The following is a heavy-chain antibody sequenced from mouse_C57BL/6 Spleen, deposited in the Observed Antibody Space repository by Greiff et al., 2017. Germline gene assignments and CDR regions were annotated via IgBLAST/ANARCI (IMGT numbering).Heavy chain of an antibody. Sequence: EVQRVESGPGLVKPSQSLSLTCSVTGYSITSGYYWNWIRQFPGNKLEWMGYISYDGSNNYNPSLKNRISITRDTSKNQFFLKLNSVTTEDTATYYCARGDDYWGQGTTLTVSS. V-gene: IGHV3-6*01. D-gene: IGHD3-3*01. CDR3: ARGDDY. CDR1: GYSITSGYY. CDR2: ISYDGSN. J-gene: IGHJ2*01.